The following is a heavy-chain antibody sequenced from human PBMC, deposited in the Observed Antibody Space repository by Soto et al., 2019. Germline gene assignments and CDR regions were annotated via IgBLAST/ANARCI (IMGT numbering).Heavy chain of an antibody. D-gene: IGHD3-10*01. V-gene: IGHV3-23*01. CDR2: ISGSGGGT. J-gene: IGHJ6*02. CDR1: GFTFSDYA. Sequence: EVQLLESGGGLVQPGGSLRLSCVASGFTFSDYAMSWVRQAPGKGLKWVSAISGSGGGTYYADSVKGRFTISRDRSGNTMYLQMNSLTVEYTAVYYCAKYGSGTYYNVGLDGLDVWGQGTTVTISS. CDR3: AKYGSGTYYNVGLDGLDV.